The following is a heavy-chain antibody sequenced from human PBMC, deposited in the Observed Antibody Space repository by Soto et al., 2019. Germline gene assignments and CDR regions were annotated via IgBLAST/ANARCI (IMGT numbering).Heavy chain of an antibody. V-gene: IGHV3-23*01. J-gene: IGHJ3*02. CDR1: GFTFSSYA. CDR2: ISGSGGST. CDR3: AKPYGGYYDFWSDAFDI. D-gene: IGHD3-3*01. Sequence: GGSLRLSCAASGFTFSSYAMSWVRQAPGKGLEWVSAISGSGGSTYYADSVKGRFTISRDNSKNTLYLQMNSLRAEDTAVYYCAKPYGGYYDFWSDAFDIWGQGTMVTVSS.